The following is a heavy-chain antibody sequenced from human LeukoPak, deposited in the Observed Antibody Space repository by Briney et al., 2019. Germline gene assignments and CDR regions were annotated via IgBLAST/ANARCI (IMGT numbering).Heavy chain of an antibody. D-gene: IGHD1-14*01. CDR1: GFTFSSYW. V-gene: IGHV3-7*01. J-gene: IGHJ4*02. Sequence: GGSLRLSCAASGFTFSSYWMNWVRQGPGKGLEWVANIKQDGSEKYYVDSVKGRFTISRDNAKNSLYLQMNNLRAEDTAVYYCGILTLSPGWGQGTLVTVSS. CDR2: IKQDGSEK. CDR3: GILTLSPG.